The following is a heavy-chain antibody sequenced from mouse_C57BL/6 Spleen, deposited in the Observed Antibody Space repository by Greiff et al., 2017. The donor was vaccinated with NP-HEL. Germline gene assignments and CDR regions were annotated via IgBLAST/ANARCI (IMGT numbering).Heavy chain of an antibody. J-gene: IGHJ2*01. CDR1: GYTFTNYW. Sequence: ESGAELVRPGTSVKMSCKASGYTFTNYWIGWAKQRPGHGLEWIGDIYPGGGYTNYNEKFKGKATLTADKSSSTAYMQFSSLTSEDSAIYYCARGGFDYYGSRGYFDYWGQGTTLTVSS. CDR2: IYPGGGYT. V-gene: IGHV1-63*01. D-gene: IGHD1-1*01. CDR3: ARGGFDYYGSRGYFDY.